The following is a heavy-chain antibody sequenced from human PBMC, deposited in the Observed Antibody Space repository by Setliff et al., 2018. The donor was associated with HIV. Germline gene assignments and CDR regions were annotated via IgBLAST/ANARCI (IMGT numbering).Heavy chain of an antibody. Sequence: SETLSLTCAVYGGSFSGYYWSWVRQPPGKGLGWIGSFHYSGSTSYNPSLRSRVTISVDTSKNQFSLKLTSVTAADTAVYYCARVQDFCDYWGQGTLVTVSS. V-gene: IGHV4-34*01. CDR3: ARVQDFCDY. J-gene: IGHJ4*02. CDR2: FHYSGST. CDR1: GGSFSGYY.